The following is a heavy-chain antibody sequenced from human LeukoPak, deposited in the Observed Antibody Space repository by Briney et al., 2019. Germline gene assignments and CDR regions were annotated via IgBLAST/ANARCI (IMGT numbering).Heavy chain of an antibody. CDR3: ARDSHYYDFWSGYYWCWFDP. D-gene: IGHD3-3*01. CDR2: ISGSGGST. J-gene: IGHJ5*02. Sequence: GGSLRLSCAASGFTFSSYAMSWVRQAPGKGLEWVSAISGSGGSTYYADSVKGRFTISRDNAKNSLYLQMNSLRAEDTAVYYCARDSHYYDFWSGYYWCWFDPWGQGTLVTVSS. V-gene: IGHV3-23*01. CDR1: GFTFSSYA.